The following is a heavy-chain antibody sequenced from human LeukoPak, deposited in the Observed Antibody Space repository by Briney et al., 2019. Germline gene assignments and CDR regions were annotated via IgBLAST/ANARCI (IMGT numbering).Heavy chain of an antibody. D-gene: IGHD4-11*01. V-gene: IGHV3-23*01. Sequence: GGSLRLSCAASGFTFSSYAMSWVRQAPGKGLEWVSAISGSGGSTYYADSVKGRFTISRDNSKSTLYLQMNSLRAEDTAVYYCARGSVQYSPCGMDVWGQGTTVTVSS. CDR1: GFTFSSYA. CDR3: ARGSVQYSPCGMDV. J-gene: IGHJ6*02. CDR2: ISGSGGST.